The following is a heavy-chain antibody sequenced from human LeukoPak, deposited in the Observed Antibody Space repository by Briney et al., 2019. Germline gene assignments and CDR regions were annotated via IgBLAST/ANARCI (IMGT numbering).Heavy chain of an antibody. J-gene: IGHJ4*02. CDR3: ARATGVVVMDY. D-gene: IGHD3-22*01. V-gene: IGHV1-46*01. CDR1: GYTFTSYY. CDR2: INPRDGST. Sequence: GASVTVSCKASGYTFTSYYMHWVRQAPGQGLEWMGIINPRDGSTSYVQKFQGRVTMTRDTSTSTVYMEMSSLRSEDTAVYYCARATGVVVMDYWGQGTLVTVSS.